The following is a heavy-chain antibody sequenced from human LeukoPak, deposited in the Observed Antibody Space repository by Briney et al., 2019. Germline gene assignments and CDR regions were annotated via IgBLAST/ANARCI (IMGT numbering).Heavy chain of an antibody. D-gene: IGHD6-13*01. V-gene: IGHV3-74*01. CDR2: INSDGSST. CDR1: GFTFSSYW. J-gene: IGHJ6*03. CDR3: ARSYRVVSSSWTYYYYYYMDV. Sequence: GSLTLSCPASGFTFSSYWMDWVRQAPAKGLAWVSRINSDGSSTSYADSVKGGCTISRANAKNSLYLQMNSLRAEDTAVYYCARSYRVVSSSWTYYYYYYMDVWGKGTTVTVSS.